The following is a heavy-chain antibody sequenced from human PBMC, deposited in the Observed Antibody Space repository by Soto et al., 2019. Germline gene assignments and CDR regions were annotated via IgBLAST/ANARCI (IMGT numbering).Heavy chain of an antibody. CDR1: GFAVSSKY. D-gene: IGHD6-19*01. Sequence: EVQLVESGGGGIQPGGSLRLSCAASGFAVSSKYMTWVRQAPGKGLEWVSGIYGGGTTNYADSVKGRFTISRDTSKNKLYIKMTSMRAEDTAVYYCVQTTGWPGFDFWGQGTLVTVSS. J-gene: IGHJ4*02. V-gene: IGHV3-53*01. CDR2: IYGGGTT. CDR3: VQTTGWPGFDF.